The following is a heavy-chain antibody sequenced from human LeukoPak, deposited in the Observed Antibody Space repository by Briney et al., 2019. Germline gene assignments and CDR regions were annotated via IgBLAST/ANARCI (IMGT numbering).Heavy chain of an antibody. CDR1: GFTFSNAW. CDR3: ARADCSSSTCYLRRSWFDP. J-gene: IGHJ5*02. D-gene: IGHD2-2*01. Sequence: PGGSLRLSCAASGFTFSNAWMSWVRQAPGKGLEWVSSISTSSRYIYCKDSVRGRFTISRDDAKNSLHLEMNSLRAEDTAVYYCARADCSSSTCYLRRSWFDPWGQGTLVTVSS. CDR2: ISTSSRYI. V-gene: IGHV3-21*01.